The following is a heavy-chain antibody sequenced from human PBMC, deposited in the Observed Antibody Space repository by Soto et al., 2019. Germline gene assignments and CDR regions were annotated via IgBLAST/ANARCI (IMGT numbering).Heavy chain of an antibody. CDR2: ISYDGSNK. CDR1: GFTFSSYA. D-gene: IGHD3-16*01. CDR3: ARVMGERDDPVNWCDP. V-gene: IGHV3-30-3*01. J-gene: IGHJ5*02. Sequence: QVQLVESGGGVVQPGRSLRLSCAASGFTFSSYAMHWVRQAPGKGLEWVAVISYDGSNKYYADSVKGRFTISRDNSKNTLYLQMNSLRAEDTAVYYCARVMGERDDPVNWCDPWGQGTLVTVSS.